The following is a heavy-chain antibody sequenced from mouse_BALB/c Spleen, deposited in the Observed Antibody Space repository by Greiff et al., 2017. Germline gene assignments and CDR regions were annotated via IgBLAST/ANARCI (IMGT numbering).Heavy chain of an antibody. CDR2: ISSGSSTI. CDR1: GFTFSSFG. D-gene: IGHD2-1*01. Sequence: EVNLVESGGGLVQPGGSRKLSCAASGFTFSSFGMHWVRQAPEKGLEWVAYISSGSSTIYYADTVKGRFTISRDNPKNTLFLQMTSLRSEDTAMYYCARDGNYFDYWGQGTTLTVSS. CDR3: ARDGNYFDY. J-gene: IGHJ2*01. V-gene: IGHV5-17*02.